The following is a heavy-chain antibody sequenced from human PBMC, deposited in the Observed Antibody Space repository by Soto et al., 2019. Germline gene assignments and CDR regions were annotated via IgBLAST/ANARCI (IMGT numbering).Heavy chain of an antibody. CDR1: GGSISSGCYY. V-gene: IGHV4-31*03. J-gene: IGHJ4*02. D-gene: IGHD2-8*01. CDR3: ARFVLMVKRFDY. CDR2: IYYSGST. Sequence: LSLTCTVSGGSISSGCYYWSWIRQHPGKGLEWIGYIYYSGSTYYNPSLKSRVTISVDTSKNQFSLKLSSVTAADTAVYYCARFVLMVKRFDYWGQGTLGTVSS.